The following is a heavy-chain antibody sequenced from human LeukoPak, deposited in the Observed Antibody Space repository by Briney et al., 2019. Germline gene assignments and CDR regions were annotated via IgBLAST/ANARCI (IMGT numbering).Heavy chain of an antibody. CDR1: GFTFRSYA. Sequence: GRSLRLSCAASGFTFRSYAMHWVRQAPGKGLEWVAVIWYDGSNKYYADSVKGRFTISRDNSKNTLYLQMNSLRVEDSALYYCARGYYGSGSYYMGNYWGQGTLVTVSS. J-gene: IGHJ4*02. V-gene: IGHV3-33*01. CDR2: IWYDGSNK. D-gene: IGHD3-10*01. CDR3: ARGYYGSGSYYMGNY.